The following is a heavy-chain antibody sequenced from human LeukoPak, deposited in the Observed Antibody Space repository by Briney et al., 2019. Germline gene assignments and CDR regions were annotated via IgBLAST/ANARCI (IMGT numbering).Heavy chain of an antibody. J-gene: IGHJ3*02. CDR1: GFTFSSYG. V-gene: IGHV3-30*03. CDR2: ISYDGSNK. CDR3: ASYYDSSGYYDAFDI. D-gene: IGHD3-22*01. Sequence: PGGSLRLSCAASGFTFSSYGMHWVRQAPGKGLEWGAVISYDGSNKYYADSVKGRFTISRDNPKNTLYLQMNSLRAEDTAVYYCASYYDSSGYYDAFDIWGQGTMVTVSS.